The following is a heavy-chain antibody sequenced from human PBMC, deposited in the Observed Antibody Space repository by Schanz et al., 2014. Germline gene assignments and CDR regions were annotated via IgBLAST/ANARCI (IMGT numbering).Heavy chain of an antibody. V-gene: IGHV1-18*01. CDR1: GYTFTSYS. CDR3: ARLGTGMAVAGSVIDSYYYDMDV. J-gene: IGHJ6*03. Sequence: QVHLVQSGAEVHKPGASLKISCKASGYTFTSYSIHWVRQAPGQGLEWVGWISPYTGNTHYFDKMEGRVTMTTDTSTSTAYMELRSLRSDDTAMYYCARLGTGMAVAGSVIDSYYYDMDVWGEGTTVTVSS. CDR2: ISPYTGNT. D-gene: IGHD6-19*01.